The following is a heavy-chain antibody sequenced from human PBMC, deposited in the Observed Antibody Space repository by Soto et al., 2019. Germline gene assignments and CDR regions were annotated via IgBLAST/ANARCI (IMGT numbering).Heavy chain of an antibody. CDR2: IYWNDDK. J-gene: IGHJ4*02. CDR1: GFSLSTSGVG. D-gene: IGHD3-22*01. Sequence: SGPTLVNPTQTLTLTCTFSGFSLSTSGVGVGWIRQPPGKALEWLALIYWNDDKRYSPSLKSRLTITKDTSKNQAVLTMTNMDPVDTATYYCAHSEAHYYDSSGYYLCVYLDYWGQGTLVTSPQ. CDR3: AHSEAHYYDSSGYYLCVYLDY. V-gene: IGHV2-5*01.